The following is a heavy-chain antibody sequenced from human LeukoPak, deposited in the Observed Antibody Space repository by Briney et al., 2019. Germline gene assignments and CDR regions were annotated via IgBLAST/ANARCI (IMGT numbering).Heavy chain of an antibody. CDR1: GGSFSGYY. D-gene: IGHD6-13*01. V-gene: IGHV4-34*01. J-gene: IGHJ4*02. Sequence: SETLSLTCAVYGGSFSGYYWSWIRQPPGKGLEWIGEINHSGSTNYNPSLKSRVTISVDTSKNQFSLKLSSVTAADTAVYYCARGPNSSSWSFDYWGQGTLVTVSS. CDR3: ARGPNSSSWSFDY. CDR2: INHSGST.